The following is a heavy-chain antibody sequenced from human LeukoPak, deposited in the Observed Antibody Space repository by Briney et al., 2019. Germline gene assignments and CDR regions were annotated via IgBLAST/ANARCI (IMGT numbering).Heavy chain of an antibody. J-gene: IGHJ3*02. Sequence: GGSLRLSCAASGFTFSSYEMNWVRQAPGKGLEWVSYISSSGSTIYYADSVKGRFTISRDNSKNTLYLQMNSLRAEDTAVYYCARDLRYYDSSGYLGDAFDIWGQGTMVTVSS. CDR3: ARDLRYYDSSGYLGDAFDI. CDR1: GFTFSSYE. V-gene: IGHV3-48*03. D-gene: IGHD3-22*01. CDR2: ISSSGSTI.